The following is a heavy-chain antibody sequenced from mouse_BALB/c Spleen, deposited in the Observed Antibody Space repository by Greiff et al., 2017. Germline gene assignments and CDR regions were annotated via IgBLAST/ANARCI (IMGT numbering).Heavy chain of an antibody. D-gene: IGHD3-1*01. CDR2: ISSGGSYT. CDR3: ARDRGTGGSFDY. Sequence: DVKLVESGGGLVKPGGSLKLSCAASGFTFSSYAMSWVRQSPEKRLEWVAEISSGGSYTYYPDTVTGRFTISRDNAKNTLYLEMSSLRSEDTAMYYCARDRGTGGSFDYWGQGTTLTVSS. CDR1: GFTFSSYA. V-gene: IGHV5-9-4*01. J-gene: IGHJ2*01.